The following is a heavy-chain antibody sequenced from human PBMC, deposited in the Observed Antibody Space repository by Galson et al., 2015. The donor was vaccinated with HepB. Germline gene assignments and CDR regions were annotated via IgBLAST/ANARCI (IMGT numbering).Heavy chain of an antibody. CDR1: GFTVSSNY. CDR2: INSDGSST. J-gene: IGHJ4*02. CDR3: ATRAPFAYSSGWAADY. D-gene: IGHD6-19*01. V-gene: IGHV3-74*01. Sequence: SLRLSCAASGFTVSSNYMSWVRQAPGKGLVWVSRINSDGSSTSYADSVKGRFTISRDNAKNTLYLQMNSLRAEDTAVYYCATRAPFAYSSGWAADYCGQGTLVTVSS.